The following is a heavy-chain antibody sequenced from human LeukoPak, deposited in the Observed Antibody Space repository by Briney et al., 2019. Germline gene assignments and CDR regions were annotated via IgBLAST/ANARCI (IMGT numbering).Heavy chain of an antibody. Sequence: GGSLRLSCAASGFTFSSYAMSWVRQAPGKGREWVSAISGSGGSTYYADSVKGRFTISRDNSKNTLYLQMNSLRAEDTAVYYRAKGGYYDSSGYPLRYFQHWGQGTLVTVSS. J-gene: IGHJ1*01. D-gene: IGHD3-22*01. CDR1: GFTFSSYA. CDR2: ISGSGGST. CDR3: AKGGYYDSSGYPLRYFQH. V-gene: IGHV3-23*01.